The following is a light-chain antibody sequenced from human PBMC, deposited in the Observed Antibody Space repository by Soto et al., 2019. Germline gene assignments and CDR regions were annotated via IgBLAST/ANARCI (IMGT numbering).Light chain of an antibody. CDR2: DAS. CDR1: QSLNNY. Sequence: DIQMTQSPSTLSASVGDRVTITCRASQSLNNYLAWYQQKPGKAPKLLIYDASTLERGVPSRFSGTGSGTEFTLTISSLQPDDFATYYCQQYDSYLTFGQGTRLEIK. J-gene: IGKJ5*01. V-gene: IGKV1-5*01. CDR3: QQYDSYLT.